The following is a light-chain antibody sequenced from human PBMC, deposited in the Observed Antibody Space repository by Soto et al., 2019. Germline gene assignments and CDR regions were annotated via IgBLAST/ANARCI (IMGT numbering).Light chain of an antibody. Sequence: EIVMTQSPATLSVSPGERVTPSCRASQSVRDNLAWYQQKPGQAPRLLIYGALTRATGIPARFSGSGSGTEFTLTISSLQSEDFAFYYCQQYNDWPLTFGPGTKVDIK. CDR3: QQYNDWPLT. V-gene: IGKV3-15*01. CDR2: GAL. J-gene: IGKJ3*01. CDR1: QSVRDN.